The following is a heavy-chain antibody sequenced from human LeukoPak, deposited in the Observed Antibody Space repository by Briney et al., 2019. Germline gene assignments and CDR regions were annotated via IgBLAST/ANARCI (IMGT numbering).Heavy chain of an antibody. D-gene: IGHD3-22*01. V-gene: IGHV4-34*01. J-gene: IGHJ4*02. CDR1: GGSFSGYY. CDR3: ARVNYYDSSAGY. CDR2: INHSGST. Sequence: SETLSLTCAVYGGSFSGYYWSWIRQPPGKGLEWIGEINHSGSTNYNPSLKSRVTISVDTSKNQFSLKLSSVTAADTAVYYCARVNYYDSSAGYWGQGTLVTVSS.